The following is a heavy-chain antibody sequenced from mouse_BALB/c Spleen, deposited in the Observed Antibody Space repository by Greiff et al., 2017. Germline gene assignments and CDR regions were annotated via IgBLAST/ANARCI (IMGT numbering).Heavy chain of an antibody. V-gene: IGHV14-3*02. D-gene: IGHD2-4*01. J-gene: IGHJ3*01. CDR2: IDPANGNT. Sequence: VQLQQSGAELVKPGASVKLSCTASGFNIKDTYMHWVKQRPEQGLEWIGRIDPANGNTKYDPKFQGKATITADTSSNTAYLQLSSLTSEDTAVYYCTMITTKFAYWGQGTLVTVSA. CDR3: TMITTKFAY. CDR1: GFNIKDTY.